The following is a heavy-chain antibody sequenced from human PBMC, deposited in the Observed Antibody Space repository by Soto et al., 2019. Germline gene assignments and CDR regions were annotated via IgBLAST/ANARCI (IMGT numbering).Heavy chain of an antibody. V-gene: IGHV4-59*08. CDR1: AGSISSSY. CDR2: IYDSGST. J-gene: IGHJ2*01. CDR3: ARQLWSYQWYFDL. Sequence: QVQLQESGPGLVKPSETLSLTCTVSAGSISSSYWTWFRQPPGKGLEWIGYIYDSGSTNYNPSLKSRVTMSVDTSKNQFSLKLSSVTAADTAVYYCARQLWSYQWYFDLWGRGTLVTVSS. D-gene: IGHD5-18*01.